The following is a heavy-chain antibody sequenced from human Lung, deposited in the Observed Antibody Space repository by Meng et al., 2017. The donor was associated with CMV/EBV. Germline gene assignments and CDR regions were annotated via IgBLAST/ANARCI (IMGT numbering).Heavy chain of an antibody. CDR2: INPNDDT. J-gene: IGHJ4*01. V-gene: IGHV1-2*02. Sequence: QVQLVQLGAEMKKPWASLKVSCRASGYTIPDYYIHWVRQAPGQGFQWMGWINPNDDTNYAQNFQGRVTMTRDMSINTIYMELSRLTSEDTAVYYCARSSGWSRFDYWGHGTRVTVSS. CDR1: GYTIPDYY. CDR3: ARSSGWSRFDY. D-gene: IGHD6-19*01.